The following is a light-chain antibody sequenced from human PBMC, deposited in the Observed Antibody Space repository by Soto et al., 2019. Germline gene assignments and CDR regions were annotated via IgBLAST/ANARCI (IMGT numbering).Light chain of an antibody. CDR2: NIS. J-gene: IGKJ1*01. CDR3: MQATQFPRT. V-gene: IGKV2-24*01. Sequence: DIVMTQTPLSSSVTLGQSASISCRSSQSLVHSNGYTYLIWLQQRPGQPPRPLINNISNRFSGVPDRFSGSGAGTEFTLEISRVQPEDVGVYFCMQATQFPRTFGQGTKVTIK. CDR1: QSLVHSNGYTY.